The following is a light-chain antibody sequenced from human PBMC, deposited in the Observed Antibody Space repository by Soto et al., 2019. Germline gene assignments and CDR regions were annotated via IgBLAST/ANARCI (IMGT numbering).Light chain of an antibody. CDR3: QQYGRSVT. CDR2: GAH. Sequence: EIELTQAQGTLSLSPGERPNLSCRASQSIRSHYLAWYQQKPGQAPRLLISGAHNRAPGIPDRFSGSESGTDFTLRISRLEPEDFAVYYCQQYGRSVTFGQGTKVDI. J-gene: IGKJ1*01. CDR1: QSIRSHY. V-gene: IGKV3-20*01.